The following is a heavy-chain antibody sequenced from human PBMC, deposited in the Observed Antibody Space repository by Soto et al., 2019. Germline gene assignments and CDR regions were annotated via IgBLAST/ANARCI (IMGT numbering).Heavy chain of an antibody. J-gene: IGHJ6*03. CDR1: GFTFSSYS. CDR2: ISSSSSTI. D-gene: IGHD3-3*01. CDR3: ARVCNDFWSGYYKRDEYYYYYYMDV. V-gene: IGHV3-48*01. Sequence: GGSLRLSCAASGFTFSSYSMNWVRQAPGKGLEWVSYISSSSSTIYYADSVKGRFTISRDNAKNSLYLQMNSLRAEDTAVYYCARVCNDFWSGYYKRDEYYYYYYMDVWGKGTTVTVSS.